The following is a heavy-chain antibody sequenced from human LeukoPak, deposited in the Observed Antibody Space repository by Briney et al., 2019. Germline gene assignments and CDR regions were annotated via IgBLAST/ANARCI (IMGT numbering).Heavy chain of an antibody. V-gene: IGHV1-2*02. D-gene: IGHD3-10*01. CDR1: GYTFTGYY. J-gene: IGHJ4*02. Sequence: ASVKVSCKASGYTFTGYYMHWVRQAPGQGLEWRGWINPNSGGTNYAQKFQGRVTMTRDTSISTAYMELSRLRSDDTAVYYCAREPYGSGSQTLDYWGQGTLVTVSS. CDR3: AREPYGSGSQTLDY. CDR2: INPNSGGT.